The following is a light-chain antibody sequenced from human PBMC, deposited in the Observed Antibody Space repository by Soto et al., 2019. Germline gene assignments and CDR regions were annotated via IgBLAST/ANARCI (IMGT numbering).Light chain of an antibody. CDR1: DIGSKG. CDR2: SDT. J-gene: IGLJ2*01. V-gene: IGLV3-21*01. CDR3: QVWDSGSSHVV. Sequence: SYELTQPPSVSVAQGKTASISCGGHDIGSKGVHWYQQKPGQAPVLVIYSDTDLTPVIPERFSGSNSANLATLTISRVEAGDEADYYCQVWDSGSSHVVFGGGTKLTVL.